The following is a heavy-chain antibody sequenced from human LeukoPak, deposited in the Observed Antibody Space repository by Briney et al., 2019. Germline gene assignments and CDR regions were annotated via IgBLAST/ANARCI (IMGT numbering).Heavy chain of an antibody. CDR1: GFTFSSYA. CDR3: AKGGITMIYYPLDY. V-gene: IGHV3-9*01. D-gene: IGHD3-22*01. J-gene: IGHJ4*02. Sequence: GGSLRLSCAASGFTFSSYAMHWVRQAPGKGLEWVSGISWNSGSIGYADSVKGRFTISRDNAKNSLYLQMNSLRAEDTALYYCAKGGITMIYYPLDYWGQGTLVTVSS. CDR2: ISWNSGSI.